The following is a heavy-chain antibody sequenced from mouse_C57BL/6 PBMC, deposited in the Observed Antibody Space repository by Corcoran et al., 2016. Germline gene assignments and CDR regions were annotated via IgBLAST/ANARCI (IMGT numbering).Heavy chain of an antibody. V-gene: IGHV9-3*01. CDR2: INPYSGVP. CDR1: GYTFTTYG. D-gene: IGHD1-1*01. Sequence: QIQLLQSGPELKKPGETVKISCKASGYTFTTYGMSWVKLAPGKGLKWMGWINPYSGVPTYADDFKGRFAFSLETSASTAYLQINNLKNEDTATYFCARAIYYGSRGDWYFDVWGTGTTVIVSS. CDR3: ARAIYYGSRGDWYFDV. J-gene: IGHJ1*03.